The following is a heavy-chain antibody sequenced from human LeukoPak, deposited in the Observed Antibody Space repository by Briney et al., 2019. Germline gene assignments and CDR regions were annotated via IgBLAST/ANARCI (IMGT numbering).Heavy chain of an antibody. V-gene: IGHV4-4*09. J-gene: IGHJ4*02. CDR1: GGSLSSYY. D-gene: IGHD2-15*01. Sequence: SETLSLTCTVSGGSLSSYYWSWIRQPPGKGLEWIGYIYTSGSTNYNPSLKRRVTISVDTSKNQLSLKLSSVTAAATAVYYFPRGGGSSSYDYWGQGTLVTVSS. CDR3: PRGGGSSSYDY. CDR2: IYTSGST.